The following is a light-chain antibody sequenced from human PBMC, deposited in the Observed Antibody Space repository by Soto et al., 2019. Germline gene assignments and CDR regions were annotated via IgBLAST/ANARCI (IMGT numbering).Light chain of an antibody. CDR2: EVS. Sequence: QSALTQPASVSGSPGQSITISCTGTSSDVGYYNLVSWYQQHPGKAPKLMIYEVSKRPSGFSNRFSGSKSGNTASLKISGLQAEDEADYYCCSYAGSSTHYVFGTGTKVTVL. CDR1: SSDVGYYNL. V-gene: IGLV2-23*02. J-gene: IGLJ1*01. CDR3: CSYAGSSTHYV.